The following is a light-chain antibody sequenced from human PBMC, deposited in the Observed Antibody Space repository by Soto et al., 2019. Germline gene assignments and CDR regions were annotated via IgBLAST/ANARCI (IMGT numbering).Light chain of an antibody. V-gene: IGLV1-44*01. CDR1: GSNIGSHT. CDR2: SND. J-gene: IGLJ7*01. Sequence: QSVLTQPPSASGTPGQRVTISCSGSGSNIGSHTVNWYQQLPGTAPNLLIYSNDQRPSGVPDRFSGSKSGTSASLAISGLQSEDEADYYCAAWDDSLSGAVFGGGTQLTVL. CDR3: AAWDDSLSGAV.